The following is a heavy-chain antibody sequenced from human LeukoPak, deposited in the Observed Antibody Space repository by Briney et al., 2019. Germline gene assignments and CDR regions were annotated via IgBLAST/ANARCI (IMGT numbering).Heavy chain of an antibody. CDR2: ISGSGGST. CDR1: GFTFSSYA. V-gene: IGHV3-23*01. J-gene: IGHJ6*02. CDR3: ARGNYGMDV. Sequence: GGSLRLSCAASGFTFSSYAMSWVRQAPGKGLEWVSAISGSGGSTYYTDSVKGRFTVSRDNSKNILYLQMNSLRAEDTAVYYCARGNYGMDVWGQGTTVTVSS.